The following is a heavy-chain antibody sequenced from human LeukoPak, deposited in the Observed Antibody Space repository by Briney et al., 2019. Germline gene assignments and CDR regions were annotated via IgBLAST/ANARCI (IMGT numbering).Heavy chain of an antibody. D-gene: IGHD6-13*01. CDR2: IYYSGST. V-gene: IGHV4-39*07. CDR1: GGSISSSSYY. Sequence: PSETLSLTCTVSGGSISSSSYYWGWIRQPPGKGLEWSGSIYYSGSTYYNPSLKSRVTISVDTSKNQFSLKLSSVTAADTAVYYCARDLSSSWYFDPWGQGTLVTVSS. CDR3: ARDLSSSWYFDP. J-gene: IGHJ5*02.